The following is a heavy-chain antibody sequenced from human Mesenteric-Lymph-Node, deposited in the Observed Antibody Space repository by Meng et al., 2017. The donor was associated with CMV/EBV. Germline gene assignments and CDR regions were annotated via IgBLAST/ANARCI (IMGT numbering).Heavy chain of an antibody. D-gene: IGHD3-3*01. CDR3: ARHGNLSYYDFWSGYNDAFDI. CDR1: GFTFSDYW. V-gene: IGHV3-74*01. J-gene: IGHJ3*02. Sequence: GESLKISCAASGFTFSDYWMHWVRQAPGKGLVWVSHTNNDGSTTTYADSVKGRFTISRDNAKGTLNLQMNSLRVEDTAVYYCARHGNLSYYDFWSGYNDAFDIWGQGTMVTVSS. CDR2: TNNDGSTT.